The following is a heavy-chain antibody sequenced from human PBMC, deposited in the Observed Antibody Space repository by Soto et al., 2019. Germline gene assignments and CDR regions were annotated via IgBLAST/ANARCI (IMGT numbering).Heavy chain of an antibody. D-gene: IGHD1-26*01. V-gene: IGHV3-30*18. CDR1: GFSFSSYG. CDR3: AKDLVGGVRYYYGMDV. J-gene: IGHJ6*02. CDR2: ISYDGSQK. Sequence: GGSLRLSCAASGFSFSSYGMHWVRQAPGKGLEWVAVISYDGSQKYYADSVKGRFTFSRDNSKNTLYLQMNSLRGEDKAVYYCAKDLVGGVRYYYGMDVWGQGTTVTVSS.